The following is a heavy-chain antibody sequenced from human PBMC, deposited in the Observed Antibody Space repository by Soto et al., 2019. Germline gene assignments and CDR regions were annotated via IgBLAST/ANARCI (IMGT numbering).Heavy chain of an antibody. J-gene: IGHJ4*02. Sequence: PGESLKISCKGSGYSFTSYWISWVRQMPGKGLEWMGRIDPSDSYTNYSPSFQGHVTISADKSISTAYLQWSSLKASDTAMYYCARNYYGSGSPASPLDYWGQGTMVSVSS. CDR2: IDPSDSYT. CDR3: ARNYYGSGSPASPLDY. CDR1: GYSFTSYW. V-gene: IGHV5-10-1*01. D-gene: IGHD3-10*01.